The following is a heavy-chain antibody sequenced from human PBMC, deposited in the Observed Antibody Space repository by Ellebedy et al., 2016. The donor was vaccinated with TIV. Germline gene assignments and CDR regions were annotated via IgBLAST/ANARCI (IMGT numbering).Heavy chain of an antibody. Sequence: PGGSLRLSCAASGFTFGSSAMSWVRQAPGKGLEWVSTISDTGATTYYADSVEGRFTISRDNSKNTLSLQMNSLRADDTALYYCAKWHFGSGSAFDNWGQGTLVTVSS. CDR1: GFTFGSSA. CDR2: ISDTGATT. J-gene: IGHJ4*02. D-gene: IGHD3-10*01. V-gene: IGHV3-23*01. CDR3: AKWHFGSGSAFDN.